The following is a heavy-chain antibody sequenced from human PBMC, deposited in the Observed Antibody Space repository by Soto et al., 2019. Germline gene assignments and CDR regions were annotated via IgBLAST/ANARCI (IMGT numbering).Heavy chain of an antibody. D-gene: IGHD6-13*01. J-gene: IGHJ6*02. Sequence: PGGSLRLSCAASGFTFSSYSMNWVRQAPGKGLEWVSYISSSSSTIYYADSVKGRFTISRDNAKNSLYLQMNSLRDEDTAVYYCARDYSSSWYYYGMDVWGQGTTVTVSS. CDR2: ISSSSSTI. CDR3: ARDYSSSWYYYGMDV. V-gene: IGHV3-48*02. CDR1: GFTFSSYS.